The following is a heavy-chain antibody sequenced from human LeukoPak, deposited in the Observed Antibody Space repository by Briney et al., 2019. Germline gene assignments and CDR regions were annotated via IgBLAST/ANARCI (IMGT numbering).Heavy chain of an antibody. Sequence: ASVKVSCKTSGYTFTASYMHWVRQAPGQGLEGMGWINPNSGETNYAPKFQGRVTMTRDMAISTAYMEVTRLTSDDTAIYFCARVLGSRVDPWGQGTLVTVSS. CDR3: ARVLGSRVDP. CDR2: INPNSGET. V-gene: IGHV1-2*02. J-gene: IGHJ5*02. CDR1: GYTFTASY.